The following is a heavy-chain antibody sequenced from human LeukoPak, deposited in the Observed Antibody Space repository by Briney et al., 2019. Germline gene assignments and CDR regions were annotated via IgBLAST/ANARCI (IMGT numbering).Heavy chain of an antibody. V-gene: IGHV6-1*01. Sequence: SQTLSLTCAISGDSVSSINAAWNWIRQSPSRGLEWLGRTYYRSKWGSDYAVSVRSRIIVSPDTSKNRFSLQLNSVTPDDTAVYYCTRASNRAFDIWGQGTMVTVSS. J-gene: IGHJ3*02. CDR3: TRASNRAFDI. CDR1: GDSVSSINAA. CDR2: TYYRSKWGS. D-gene: IGHD1-14*01.